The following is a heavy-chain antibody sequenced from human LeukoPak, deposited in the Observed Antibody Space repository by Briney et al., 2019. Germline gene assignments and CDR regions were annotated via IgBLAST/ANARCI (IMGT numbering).Heavy chain of an antibody. J-gene: IGHJ3*02. CDR3: ARTNAFDI. CDR2: IYYSGST. Sequence: SETLSLTCTVSRGAITFYYWNWIRQPPGKGLEWIGYIYYSGSTNYNPSLKSRVTISVDTSKNQFSLRLSSVTAADTAVYYCARTNAFDIWGQGTMVTVSS. CDR1: RGAITFYY. V-gene: IGHV4-59*01.